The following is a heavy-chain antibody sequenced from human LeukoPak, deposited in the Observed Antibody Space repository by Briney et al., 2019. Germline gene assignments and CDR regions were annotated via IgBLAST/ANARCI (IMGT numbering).Heavy chain of an antibody. D-gene: IGHD1-7*01. CDR1: GFTFSSYA. Sequence: GGSLRLSCAASGFTFSSYAMSWVRQAPGKGLEYVSTISSNGGSTYYANSVKGRFTISRDNSKNTLYLQMGSLKAEDMAVYYCARDRGTLPGYFDYWGQGTLVTVSS. J-gene: IGHJ4*02. CDR2: ISSNGGST. CDR3: ARDRGTLPGYFDY. V-gene: IGHV3-64*01.